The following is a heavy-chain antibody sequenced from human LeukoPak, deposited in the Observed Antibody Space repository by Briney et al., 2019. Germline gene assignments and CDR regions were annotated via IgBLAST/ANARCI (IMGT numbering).Heavy chain of an antibody. CDR2: INWNGGGT. Sequence: GGSLRLSCAASGFTFDDFGMTWVRQAPGKGLEWVSGINWNGGGTGYADSVKGRFTISRDNAKKILYLQMNSLRVEDTAVYYCARWELSGRVMVRLSWIDHWGQGALVTVSS. D-gene: IGHD3-16*02. J-gene: IGHJ4*02. CDR1: GFTFDDFG. CDR3: ARWELSGRVMVRLSWIDH. V-gene: IGHV3-20*04.